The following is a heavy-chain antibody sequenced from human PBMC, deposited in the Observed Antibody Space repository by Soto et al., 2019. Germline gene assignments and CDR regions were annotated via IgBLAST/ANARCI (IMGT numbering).Heavy chain of an antibody. J-gene: IGHJ3*02. CDR3: ARGINWIDAFDI. V-gene: IGHV1-8*01. CDR2: MNPNSGNT. D-gene: IGHD1-20*01. Sequence: ASVKVSCKASGYTFTSYDINWVRQATGQGLEWMGWMNPNSGNTGYAQKFQDRVTMTRNTSISTAYMELSSLRSEDTAVYYCARGINWIDAFDIWGQGTMVTVSS. CDR1: GYTFTSYD.